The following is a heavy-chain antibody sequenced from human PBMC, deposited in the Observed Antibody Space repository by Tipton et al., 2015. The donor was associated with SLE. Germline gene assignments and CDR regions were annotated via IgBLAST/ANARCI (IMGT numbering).Heavy chain of an antibody. Sequence: TLSLTCAVSGGSIRSSNWWSWVRQPPGKGLEWIGEIHHSGSTNSNPSLKSRVAISADTSNNQFSLELRSVTAADTAVYYCARHLGVIVAFEVWGQGTVLTVSS. CDR2: IHHSGST. V-gene: IGHV4-4*02. CDR1: GGSIRSSNW. J-gene: IGHJ3*01. D-gene: IGHD3-10*01. CDR3: ARHLGVIVAFEV.